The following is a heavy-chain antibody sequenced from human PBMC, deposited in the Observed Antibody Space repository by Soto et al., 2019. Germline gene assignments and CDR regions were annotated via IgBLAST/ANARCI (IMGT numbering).Heavy chain of an antibody. V-gene: IGHV4-4*02. J-gene: IGHJ6*02. CDR1: GGCISSSNW. CDR2: IYHSGST. Sequence: PSETLSLTCAVSGGCISSSNWWSWVRQPPGKGLEWIGEIYHSGSTNYNPSLKSRVTISVDKSKNQFSLKLSSVTAADTAVYYCARGGDILGRYYYYYGMDVWGQGTTVTVS. CDR3: ARGGDILGRYYYYYGMDV. D-gene: IGHD2-15*01.